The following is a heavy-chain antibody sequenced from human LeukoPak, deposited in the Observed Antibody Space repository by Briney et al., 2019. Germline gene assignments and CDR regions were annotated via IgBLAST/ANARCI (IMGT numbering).Heavy chain of an antibody. J-gene: IGHJ6*03. CDR3: ARAYSSSWYGSRYYYYMDV. Sequence: VASVKVSCKASGGTFSSYAISWVRQAPGQGLEWMGGIIPIFGTANYAQKFQGRVTITTDESTSTAYVELSSLRSEDTAVYYCARAYSSSWYGSRYYYYMDVWGKGTTVTVSS. CDR2: IIPIFGTA. V-gene: IGHV1-69*05. CDR1: GGTFSSYA. D-gene: IGHD6-13*01.